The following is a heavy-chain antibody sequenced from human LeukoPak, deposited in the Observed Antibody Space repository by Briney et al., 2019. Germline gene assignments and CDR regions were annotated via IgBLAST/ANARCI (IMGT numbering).Heavy chain of an antibody. J-gene: IGHJ3*02. V-gene: IGHV1-8*01. CDR3: ASSPLEVTLGAFDI. CDR1: GYTFTSYD. D-gene: IGHD4-23*01. CDR2: VNPNSGNT. Sequence: ASVKVSCKASGYTFTSYDVNWVRQATGQGLEWMGWVNPNSGNTGYAQKFQGRVTMTRNTSISTAYMELSSLRSEDTAVYYCASSPLEVTLGAFDIWGQGTMVIVSS.